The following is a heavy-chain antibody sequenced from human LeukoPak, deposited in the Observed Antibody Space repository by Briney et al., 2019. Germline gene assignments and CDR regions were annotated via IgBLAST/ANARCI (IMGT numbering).Heavy chain of an antibody. CDR1: GGTFSSYA. CDR3: ARLNSDHSDY. J-gene: IGHJ4*02. CDR2: IIPILGIA. Sequence: ASVKVSCKASGGTFSSYAISWVRQAPGQGLEWMGRIIPILGIANYAQKFQGRVTITADKSTSTAYMELSSLRSEDTAMYYCARLNSDHSDYWGQGTLVTVSS. V-gene: IGHV1-69*04. D-gene: IGHD2-21*01.